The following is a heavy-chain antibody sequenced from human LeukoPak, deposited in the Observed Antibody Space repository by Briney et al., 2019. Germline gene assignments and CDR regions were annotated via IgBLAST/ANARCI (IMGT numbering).Heavy chain of an antibody. Sequence: PGGSLRLSCAASGFTFSSYAMSWVRQAPGKGLECVSAIRGSGGSTYYADSVKGRFTISRDNSKNTLYLQMNSLRAEDTAVYYCAKAEAGVVIIPPFDYWGQGTLVTVSS. V-gene: IGHV3-23*01. J-gene: IGHJ4*02. D-gene: IGHD3-3*01. CDR2: IRGSGGST. CDR3: AKAEAGVVIIPPFDY. CDR1: GFTFSSYA.